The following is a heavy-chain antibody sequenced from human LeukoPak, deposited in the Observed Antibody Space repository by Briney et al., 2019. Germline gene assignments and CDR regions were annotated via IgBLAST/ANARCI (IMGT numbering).Heavy chain of an antibody. V-gene: IGHV4-34*01. CDR1: SESFSGYY. CDR3: ARSHYGGNRLPFDY. Sequence: PSETLSLTCALYSESFSGYYWSWIRQPPGKGLEWIGEINHSGSTNYNPSLKSRVTISVDTSKNQFSLKLSSVTAADTAVYYCARSHYGGNRLPFDYWGQGTLVTVSS. J-gene: IGHJ4*02. D-gene: IGHD4-23*01. CDR2: INHSGST.